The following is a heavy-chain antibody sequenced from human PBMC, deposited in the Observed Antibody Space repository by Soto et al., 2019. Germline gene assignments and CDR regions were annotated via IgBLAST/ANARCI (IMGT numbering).Heavy chain of an antibody. CDR1: GYTFTGYY. D-gene: IGHD5-18*01. CDR2: INPNSGGT. J-gene: IGHJ5*02. CDR3: ARWSVAWIEHSSSWFDQ. V-gene: IGHV1-2*02. Sequence: SVKVSCKASGYTFTGYYMHWVRQAPGQGLEWMGWINPNSGGTNYAQKFQGRVTMTRDTSISTAYMELSRLRSDDTAVYYCARWSVAWIEHSSSWFDQWGRGTLDTLAS.